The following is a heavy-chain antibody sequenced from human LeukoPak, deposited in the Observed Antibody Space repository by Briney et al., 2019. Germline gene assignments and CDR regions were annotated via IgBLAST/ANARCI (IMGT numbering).Heavy chain of an antibody. Sequence: SETLSLTCAVYGGSFIGYYWSWIRQPPGKGLEWIGEINHSGSTNYNPSLKSRVTISVDTSKNQFSLKLSSVTAADTAVYYCARRRANYYDSSGYYRRWFDPWGQGTLVTVSS. V-gene: IGHV4-34*01. D-gene: IGHD3-22*01. CDR3: ARRRANYYDSSGYYRRWFDP. CDR2: INHSGST. J-gene: IGHJ5*02. CDR1: GGSFIGYY.